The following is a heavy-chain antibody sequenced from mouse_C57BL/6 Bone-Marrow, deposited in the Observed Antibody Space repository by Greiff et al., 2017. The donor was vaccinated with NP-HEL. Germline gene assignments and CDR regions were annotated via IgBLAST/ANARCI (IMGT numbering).Heavy chain of an antibody. J-gene: IGHJ3*01. CDR3: ARSELGWFAY. CDR1: GYSFTGYY. D-gene: IGHD4-1*01. Sequence: EVQLQQSGPELVKPGASVKISCKASGYSFTGYYMNWVKQSPEKSLEWIGEINPSTGGTTYNQKFKAKATLTVDKSSSTAYMQLKSLTSEDSAVYYCARSELGWFAYWGQGTLVTVSA. CDR2: INPSTGGT. V-gene: IGHV1-42*01.